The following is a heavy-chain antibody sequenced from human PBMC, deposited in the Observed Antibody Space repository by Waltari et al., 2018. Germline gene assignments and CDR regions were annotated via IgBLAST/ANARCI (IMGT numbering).Heavy chain of an antibody. D-gene: IGHD1-26*01. Sequence: QVQLVQSGAEVKKPGSSVKVSCKASGGAFGTYAITWVRQAPGHGLEWVGGIIPICGTPNFAHKFQGLVTFTADESTTTAYMELTSLKSEDTAIYYCARRNLGYAFDIWGQGTLVTVSS. CDR2: IIPICGTP. V-gene: IGHV1-69*12. J-gene: IGHJ3*02. CDR3: ARRNLGYAFDI. CDR1: GGAFGTYA.